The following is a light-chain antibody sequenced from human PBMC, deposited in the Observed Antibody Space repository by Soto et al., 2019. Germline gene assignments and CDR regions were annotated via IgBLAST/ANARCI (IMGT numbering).Light chain of an antibody. CDR1: SSNIGSNY. V-gene: IGLV1-51*01. CDR2: DNN. Sequence: QSVLTQPPSVSAAPGQKVTISCSGSSSNIGSNYVSWYQQLPGTAPKLLIYDNNKRPSGIPDRFSGSKSGTSATLGITGLQTGDEADYYCCSLTTSHTYVFGSGTKVTVL. CDR3: CSLTTSHTYV. J-gene: IGLJ1*01.